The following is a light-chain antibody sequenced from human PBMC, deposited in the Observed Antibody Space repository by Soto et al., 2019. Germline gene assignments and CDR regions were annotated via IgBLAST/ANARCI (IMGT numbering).Light chain of an antibody. J-gene: IGKJ1*01. CDR3: QQRSNWLWG. Sequence: EVVLTQSPATLSLSPGERATLSCRASQSVSSYLAWYQQKPGQAPRLLIYDASNRATGIPARFSGSGSGTDVTLTIISLEPEDFVVYYCQQRSNWLWGFGQGTKVDIK. V-gene: IGKV3-11*01. CDR2: DAS. CDR1: QSVSSY.